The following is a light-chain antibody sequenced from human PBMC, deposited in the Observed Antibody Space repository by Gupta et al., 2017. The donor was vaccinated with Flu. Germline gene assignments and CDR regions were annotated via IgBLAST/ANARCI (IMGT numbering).Light chain of an antibody. CDR2: GSD. Sequence: VAISCTGSRSSIGAGFDVHWYQVLPGTAPKLLIYGSDNRPSGVPDRFSGSKSGTSASLAITGLQVEDEAEYFCQSFDTSLGGYVFATGTKVTVL. V-gene: IGLV1-40*01. CDR1: RSSIGAGFD. J-gene: IGLJ1*01. CDR3: QSFDTSLGGYV.